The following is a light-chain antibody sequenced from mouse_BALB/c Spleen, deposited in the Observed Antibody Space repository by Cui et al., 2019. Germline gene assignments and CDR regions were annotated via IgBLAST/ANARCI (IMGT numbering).Light chain of an antibody. CDR2: LTS. CDR1: SSVSY. CDR3: QQWSSNPLT. V-gene: IGKV4-68*01. J-gene: IGKJ5*01. Sequence: QIVLTQSPALMSASPGEKVTMTCSASSSVSYMYWYQQKPRSSPKPWIYLTSNLASGVPARFSGSGSGTSYSLTISSMEAEDAATYYCQQWSSNPLTFGAGTKL.